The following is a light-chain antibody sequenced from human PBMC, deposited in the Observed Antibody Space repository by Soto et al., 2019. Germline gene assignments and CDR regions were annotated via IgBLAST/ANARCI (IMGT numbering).Light chain of an antibody. CDR3: QQSSSTPYT. Sequence: DIQMTQSPSSLSTSVGDRVTITCRASQNINTYLNWYQHKPGKAPKLLISAAYTLQSWVPSRFSGSVSGPDFTLTISSLQAEDFAAYYCQQSSSTPYTFVQGTKLEIK. CDR1: QNINTY. V-gene: IGKV1-39*01. J-gene: IGKJ2*01. CDR2: AAY.